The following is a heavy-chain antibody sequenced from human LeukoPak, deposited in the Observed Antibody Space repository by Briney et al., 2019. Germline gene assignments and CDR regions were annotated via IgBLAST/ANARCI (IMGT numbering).Heavy chain of an antibody. Sequence: QPGGSLRLSCAASGFTFDDYTMHWVPPAPGKGLEWVFLITRGGGYTSYADSVKGRFTISRDNSKNSLSLQMNSLTTEDTAFYYCATEAQQYFHHWGQGTLVTVSS. V-gene: IGHV3-43*01. CDR2: ITRGGGYT. CDR3: ATEAQQYFHH. CDR1: GFTFDDYT. D-gene: IGHD6-13*01. J-gene: IGHJ1*01.